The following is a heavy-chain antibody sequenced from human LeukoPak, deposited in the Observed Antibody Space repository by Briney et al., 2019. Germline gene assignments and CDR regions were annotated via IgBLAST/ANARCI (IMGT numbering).Heavy chain of an antibody. CDR3: ARGVYLRYFDWLLEGDYYYYYMDV. V-gene: IGHV3-7*01. CDR2: IKHEGSEE. D-gene: IGHD3-9*01. J-gene: IGHJ6*03. CDR1: GFNFSIYW. Sequence: TGGSLRLSCAASGFNFSIYWMNWVRQTPGKGLEWVANIKHEGSEEYYVDSVKGRFTISRDNAKNSLYLQMNSLRAEDTAVYYCARGVYLRYFDWLLEGDYYYYYMDVWGKGTTVTISS.